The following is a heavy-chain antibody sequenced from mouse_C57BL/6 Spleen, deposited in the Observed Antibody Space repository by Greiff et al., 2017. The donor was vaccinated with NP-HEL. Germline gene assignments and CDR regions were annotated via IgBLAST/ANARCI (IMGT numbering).Heavy chain of an antibody. V-gene: IGHV1-80*01. CDR1: GYAFSSYW. J-gene: IGHJ4*01. Sequence: VQLKESGAELVKPGASVKISCKASGYAFSSYWMNWVKQRPGKGLEWIGQIYPGDGDTNYNGKFKGKATLTADKSSSTAYMQLSSLTSEDSAVYFCARYDYDGAMDYWGQGTSVTVSS. CDR2: IYPGDGDT. CDR3: ARYDYDGAMDY. D-gene: IGHD2-4*01.